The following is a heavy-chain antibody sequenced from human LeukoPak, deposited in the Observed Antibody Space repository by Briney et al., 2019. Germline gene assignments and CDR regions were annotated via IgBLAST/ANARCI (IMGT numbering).Heavy chain of an antibody. V-gene: IGHV1-8*01. D-gene: IGHD4-17*01. CDR3: ARYDYGDLELDY. CDR1: GYTFTSYD. CDR2: TNPNSGNT. Sequence: ASVKVSCKASGYTFTSYDINWVRQATGQGLEWMGWTNPNSGNTGYAQKFQGRVTMTRNTSISTAYMELSSLRSEDTAVYYCARYDYGDLELDYWGQGTLVTVSS. J-gene: IGHJ4*02.